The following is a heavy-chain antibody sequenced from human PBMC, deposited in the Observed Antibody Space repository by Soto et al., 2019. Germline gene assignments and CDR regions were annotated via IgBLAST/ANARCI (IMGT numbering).Heavy chain of an antibody. CDR3: AGELRFLEWSYWR. CDR2: MNPNSGNT. Sequence: QVPLVQSGAEVKKPGASVKVSCKASGYTFTSYDINWVRQATGQGLEWMGWMNPNSGNTGYAQKFQGRVTMTRNTSISTAYMELSSRRSEDTAVYYCAGELRFLEWSYWRWGQGTLVTVSS. D-gene: IGHD3-3*01. CDR1: GYTFTSYD. V-gene: IGHV1-8*01. J-gene: IGHJ4*02.